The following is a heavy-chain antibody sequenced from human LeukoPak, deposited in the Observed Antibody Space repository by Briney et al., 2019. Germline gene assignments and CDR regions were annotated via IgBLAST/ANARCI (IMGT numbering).Heavy chain of an antibody. Sequence: ASVKVSCTASGGTFSSYAISWVRQAPGQGLEWMGGIIPIFGTANYAQKFQGRVTITADESTSTAYMELSSLRSEDTAVYYCATSIVGALYYGYWGQGTLVTVSS. CDR2: IIPIFGTA. D-gene: IGHD1-26*01. J-gene: IGHJ4*02. CDR1: GGTFSSYA. CDR3: ATSIVGALYYGY. V-gene: IGHV1-69*13.